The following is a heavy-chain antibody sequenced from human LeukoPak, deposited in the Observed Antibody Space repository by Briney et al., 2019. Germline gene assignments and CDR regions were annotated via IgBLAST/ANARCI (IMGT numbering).Heavy chain of an antibody. Sequence: PGGFLRLSCAASGFTFSTYGMHWVRQAPGKGLEWVAFIRYDGSDKSYADSVKGRFTISRDNSKNTLYLQMNSLRAEDTALYYCAKNGCSSSSCYGVYYFDYWGQGTRVTVSS. CDR1: GFTFSTYG. CDR2: IRYDGSDK. J-gene: IGHJ4*02. CDR3: AKNGCSSSSCYGVYYFDY. D-gene: IGHD2-2*01. V-gene: IGHV3-30*02.